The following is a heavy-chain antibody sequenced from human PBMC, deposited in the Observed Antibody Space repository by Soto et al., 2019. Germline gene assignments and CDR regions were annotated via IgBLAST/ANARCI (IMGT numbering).Heavy chain of an antibody. CDR3: TAIWYYTESSGY. J-gene: IGHJ4*02. CDR1: GFTFSNIW. Sequence: EVQLVESGGGLVKPGGSLRLSCAASGFTFSNIWMSWVRQAPGKGLEWVGRIKTNIIGGATDYAGPLKGRFIISRDDSKNTLYMQMNTLKTEETAVYYCTAIWYYTESSGYWGQGTLVTVSS. D-gene: IGHD3-3*01. CDR2: IKTNIIGGAT. V-gene: IGHV3-15*01.